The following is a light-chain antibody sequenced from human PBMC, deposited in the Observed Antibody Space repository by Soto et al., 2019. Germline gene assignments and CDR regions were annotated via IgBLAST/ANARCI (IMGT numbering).Light chain of an antibody. CDR3: QQSDTTPST. V-gene: IGKV1-5*01. J-gene: IGKJ1*01. CDR1: QSISRW. Sequence: DAQVTQSPSTLSAPVVDRVTITCRASQSISRWLALYQRKPGKAPKLLIYDAYSLESGVRSRFSGSVSGTDVTITISSLQPADCATYSCQQSDTTPSTFGQRTMVDNK. CDR2: DAY.